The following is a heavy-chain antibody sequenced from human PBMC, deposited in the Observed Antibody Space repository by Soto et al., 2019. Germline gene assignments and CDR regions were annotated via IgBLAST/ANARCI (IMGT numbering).Heavy chain of an antibody. V-gene: IGHV3-23*01. Sequence: GRSLRLSCAASGGNFSDHAISCVRQDTGTGLEWVSAVKGSGGATYYADSVKGRFTISRDNSENSLYLHMNNLRAEATGRYFCAKELFAGAYAATSALDLWGKGSLVIVFS. D-gene: IGHD2-8*01. CDR2: VKGSGGAT. J-gene: IGHJ4*02. CDR3: AKELFAGAYAATSALDL. CDR1: GGNFSDHA.